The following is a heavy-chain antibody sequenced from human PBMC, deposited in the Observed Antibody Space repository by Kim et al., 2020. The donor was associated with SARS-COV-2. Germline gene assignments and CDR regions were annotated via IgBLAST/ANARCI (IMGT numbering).Heavy chain of an antibody. CDR2: ISYDGSNK. D-gene: IGHD3-22*01. CDR3: ARPHYDSSGYLDY. V-gene: IGHV3-30-3*01. CDR1: GFTFSSYA. J-gene: IGHJ4*02. Sequence: GGSLGLSCAASGFTFSSYAMHWVRQAPGKGLEWVAVISYDGSNKYYADSVKGRFTISRDNSKNTLYLQMNSLRAEDTAVYYCARPHYDSSGYLDYWGQGTLVTVSS.